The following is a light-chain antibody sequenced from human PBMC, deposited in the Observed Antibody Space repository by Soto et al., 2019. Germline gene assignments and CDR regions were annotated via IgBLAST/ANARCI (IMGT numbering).Light chain of an antibody. V-gene: IGLV2-18*02. CDR2: EVS. CDR3: CSYAGGHTWV. J-gene: IGLJ1*01. Sequence: QSVLTQPRSVSGSPGQSVTISCTGLSSVVAIYNRVSWYQQPPGTAPRLIIYEVSNRPSGVPGRFSGSRSGNTASLAISGLQAEDEADYYCCSYAGGHTWVFGTGTKVTVL. CDR1: SSVVAIYNR.